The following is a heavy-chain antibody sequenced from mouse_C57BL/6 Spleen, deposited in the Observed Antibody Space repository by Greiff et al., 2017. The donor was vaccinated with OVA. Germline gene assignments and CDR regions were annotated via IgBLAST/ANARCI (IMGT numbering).Heavy chain of an antibody. J-gene: IGHJ3*01. D-gene: IGHD2-5*01. CDR2: IDPEDGDT. CDR3: TTGVTTDFAY. Sequence: VHVKQSGAELVRPGASVKLSCTASGFNIKDYYMHWVKQRPEQGLEWIGRIDPEDGDTEYAPKFQGKATMTADTSSNTAYLQLSSLTSEDTAVYYCTTGVTTDFAYWGQGTLVTVSA. V-gene: IGHV14-1*01. CDR1: GFNIKDYY.